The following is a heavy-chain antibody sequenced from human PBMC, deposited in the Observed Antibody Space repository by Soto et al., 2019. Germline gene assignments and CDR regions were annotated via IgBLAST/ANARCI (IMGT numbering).Heavy chain of an antibody. V-gene: IGHV4-4*02. CDR3: AVPGSGDFDY. CDR1: GDSFISNTC. D-gene: IGHD5-12*01. CDR2: IYHSGTT. J-gene: IGHJ4*02. Sequence: SETLSLTCAVSGDSFISNTCLTWVRQPPGKGVEWIGEIYHSGTTNYNPSLKGRVTISADRSKNQFSLRLTSVTAADTAVYYCAVPGSGDFDYWGQGTLVTVS.